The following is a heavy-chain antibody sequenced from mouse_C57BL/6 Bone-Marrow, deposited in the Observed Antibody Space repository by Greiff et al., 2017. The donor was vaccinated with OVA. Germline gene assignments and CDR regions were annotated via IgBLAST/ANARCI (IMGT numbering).Heavy chain of an antibody. Sequence: QVQLQQPGAELVKPGASVKMSCKASGYTFTSYWITWVKQRPGQGLEWIGDIYPGSGSTNYNEKFKSKATLTVDTCSSTAYMQLSSLTSEDSAVYYCAEGYYRNYGWYFDVWGTGTTVTVSS. J-gene: IGHJ1*03. CDR3: AEGYYRNYGWYFDV. CDR1: GYTFTSYW. CDR2: IYPGSGST. V-gene: IGHV1-55*01. D-gene: IGHD2-5*01.